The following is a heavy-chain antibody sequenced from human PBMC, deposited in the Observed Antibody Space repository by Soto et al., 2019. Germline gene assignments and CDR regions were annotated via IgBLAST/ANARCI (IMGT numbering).Heavy chain of an antibody. Sequence: NPSETLSLTCAVYGGSFSGYYRSWIRQPPGKGLEWIGDINQSGSTNYNPSSKSRLTISLNTTKKQFPLKLSSVTAADDAAYYYASVVIAAAGDYFDYWGQGTLVTVSS. D-gene: IGHD6-13*01. CDR1: GGSFSGYY. J-gene: IGHJ4*02. CDR2: INQSGST. CDR3: ASVVIAAAGDYFDY. V-gene: IGHV4-34*01.